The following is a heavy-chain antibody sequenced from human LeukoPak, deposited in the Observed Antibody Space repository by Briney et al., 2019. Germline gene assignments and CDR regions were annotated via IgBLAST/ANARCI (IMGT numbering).Heavy chain of an antibody. CDR2: ISWNSGTI. CDR3: ARDTTTGTTSRGGSFDY. V-gene: IGHV3-9*01. D-gene: IGHD1-1*01. CDR1: GFTFDDYA. J-gene: IGHJ4*02. Sequence: GGSLRLSCAASGFTFDDYAMHWVRQAPGKGLEWVSGISWNSGTIYYADSVKGRFTISRDNAKNSLYLQMNSLRAEDTAVYYCARDTTTGTTSRGGSFDYWGQGTLVTVSS.